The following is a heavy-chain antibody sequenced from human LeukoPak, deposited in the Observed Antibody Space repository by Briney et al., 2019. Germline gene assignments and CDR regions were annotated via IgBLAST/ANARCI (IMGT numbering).Heavy chain of an antibody. D-gene: IGHD3-22*01. CDR3: ARKTYYYDSSGYWPHYYYYYGMDA. CDR2: INHSGST. Sequence: SETLSLTCTVSGGSISSYYWSWIRQPPGKGLEWIGEINHSGSTNYNPSLKSRVTISVDTSKNQFSLKLSSVTAADTAVYYCARKTYYYDSSGYWPHYYYYYGMDAWGQGTTVTVSS. J-gene: IGHJ6*02. V-gene: IGHV4-34*01. CDR1: GGSISSYY.